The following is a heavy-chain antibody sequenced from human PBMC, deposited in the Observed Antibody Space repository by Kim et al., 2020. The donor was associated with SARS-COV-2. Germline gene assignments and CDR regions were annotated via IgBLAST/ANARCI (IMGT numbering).Heavy chain of an antibody. D-gene: IGHD5-12*01. Sequence: TKYNPSLKSQVTISMDTSKNQLSLKLSSVTAADTAVYYCVRGGYTVDYWGQGTLVTVSS. CDR2: T. CDR3: VRGGYTVDY. V-gene: IGHV4-59*09. J-gene: IGHJ4*02.